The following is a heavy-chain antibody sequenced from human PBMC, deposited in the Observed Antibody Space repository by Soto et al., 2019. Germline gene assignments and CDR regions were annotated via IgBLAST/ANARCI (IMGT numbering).Heavy chain of an antibody. CDR3: ARESRVSW. J-gene: IGHJ4*02. V-gene: IGHV3-23*01. CDR1: GFTFSNSA. Sequence: GGSLRLSCAASGFTFSNSAMTWVRQAPGKGLEWVSAVSGNGGRTYYADSVKGRFTISRDNSKDTLYLQMNSLRAEDTAVYYCARESRVSWWGQGTLVTVSS. CDR2: VSGNGGRT.